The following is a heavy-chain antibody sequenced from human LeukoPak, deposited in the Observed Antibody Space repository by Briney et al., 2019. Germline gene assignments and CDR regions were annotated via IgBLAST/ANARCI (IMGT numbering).Heavy chain of an antibody. CDR1: GFTFSSYE. V-gene: IGHV3-48*03. CDR2: ISSTGNTI. J-gene: IGHJ4*02. Sequence: GGSLRLSCAASGFTFSSYEMNWVRQAPGKGLEWVSYISSTGNTIYYADSLKGRFTVSRDNAENSLHLQMNSLRAEDTAVYYCARLSHSSSWSQDGYWGQGTLVTVSS. CDR3: ARLSHSSSWSQDGY. D-gene: IGHD6-13*01.